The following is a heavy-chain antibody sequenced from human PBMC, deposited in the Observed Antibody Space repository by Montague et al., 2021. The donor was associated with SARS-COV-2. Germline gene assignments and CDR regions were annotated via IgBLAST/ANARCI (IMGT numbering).Heavy chain of an antibody. Sequence: SETLSLTCTVSGDSISSTDHYWAWKRQPPGKGLEWIASIFYSGSTYHNPSLKSRVTISVDTSKNLFSLQLSSVTPADTSVYYCARLGRQQLVRLSGMDVWGQGTTVTVSS. D-gene: IGHD6-13*01. J-gene: IGHJ6*02. CDR2: IFYSGST. CDR1: GDSISSTDHY. CDR3: ARLGRQQLVRLSGMDV. V-gene: IGHV4-39*01.